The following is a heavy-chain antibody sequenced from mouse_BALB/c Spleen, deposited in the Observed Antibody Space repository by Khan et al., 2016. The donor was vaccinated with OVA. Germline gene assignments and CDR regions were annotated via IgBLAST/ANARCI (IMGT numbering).Heavy chain of an antibody. V-gene: IGHV9-2-1*01. CDR1: GYTFTDYS. J-gene: IGHJ2*01. D-gene: IGHD2-3*01. CDR2: INTETGEP. CDR3: APYDGAFFDY. Sequence: QIQLVQSGPELKKPGETVKISCKASGYTFTDYSMHWVKQAPGKGLKWMGWINTETGEPRYADDLKGRFAFSLETSASTAYLQINNLKNEDTATYFCAPYDGAFFDYWGQGTTLTVSS.